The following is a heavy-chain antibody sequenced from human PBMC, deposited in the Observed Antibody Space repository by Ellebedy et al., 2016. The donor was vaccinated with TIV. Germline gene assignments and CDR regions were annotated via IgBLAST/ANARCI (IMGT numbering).Heavy chain of an antibody. J-gene: IGHJ3*02. CDR3: ARRISGTYGDDALDI. CDR2: IHTGGDT. Sequence: GGSLRLSCAASGFTVSYTYMSWVRQAPGEGLEWVSVIHTGGDTYYADSVKGRFTISRDSSKNTLYLQMNSLRAEDTAVYYCARRISGTYGDDALDIWGQGTMVTVSS. CDR1: GFTVSYTY. V-gene: IGHV3-53*01. D-gene: IGHD1-20*01.